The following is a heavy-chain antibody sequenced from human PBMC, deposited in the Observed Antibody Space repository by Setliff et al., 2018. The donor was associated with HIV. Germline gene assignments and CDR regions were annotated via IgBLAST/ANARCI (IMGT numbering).Heavy chain of an antibody. CDR1: GGSISIGGYY. D-gene: IGHD2-15*01. V-gene: IGHV4-31*03. J-gene: IGHJ6*03. Sequence: SETLSLTCTVSGGSISIGGYYWGWIRQHPGKGLEWIGYIYHNGSTYYNPSLKSRVIISVDTSKNQFSLKLSSVTAADTAVYYCARGGGSRAATSSYYYMDVWGKGTTVTGSS. CDR3: ARGGGSRAATSSYYYMDV. CDR2: IYHNGST.